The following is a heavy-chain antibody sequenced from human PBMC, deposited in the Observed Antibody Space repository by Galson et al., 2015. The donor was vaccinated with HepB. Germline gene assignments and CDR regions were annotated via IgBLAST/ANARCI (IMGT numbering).Heavy chain of an antibody. V-gene: IGHV3-43*01. CDR2: ISWDGGST. D-gene: IGHD2-15*01. CDR3: AKDGGYCSGGSCYSGPETFDY. Sequence: SLRLSCAASGFTFDDYTMHWVRQAPGKGLEWVSLISWDGGSTYYADSVKGRFTISRDNSKNSLYLQMNSLRTEDTALYYCAKDGGYCSGGSCYSGPETFDYWGQGTLVTVSS. J-gene: IGHJ4*02. CDR1: GFTFDDYT.